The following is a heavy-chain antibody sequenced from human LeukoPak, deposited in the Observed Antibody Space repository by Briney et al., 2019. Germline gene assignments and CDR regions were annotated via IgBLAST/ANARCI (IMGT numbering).Heavy chain of an antibody. V-gene: IGHV6-1*01. Sequence: SQTLSLTCAISGDSVSSNSAAWNWIRQSPSRGLEWLGRTYYRSKWYNDYAVSVKSRITINPDTSKNQFSLQLNSVTPEDTAVYYCAREGSPARGSIAARRGWFDPWSQGTLVTVSS. CDR3: AREGSPARGSIAARRGWFDP. CDR2: TYYRSKWYN. CDR1: GDSVSSNSAA. J-gene: IGHJ5*02. D-gene: IGHD6-6*01.